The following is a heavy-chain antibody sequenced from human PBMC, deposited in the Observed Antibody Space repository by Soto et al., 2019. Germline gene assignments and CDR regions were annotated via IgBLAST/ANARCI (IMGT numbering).Heavy chain of an antibody. CDR2: IYYSGST. J-gene: IGHJ6*02. D-gene: IGHD3-22*01. Sequence: TLSLTCTVSGGSISSGCYYWSWIRQHPGKGLEWIGYIYYSGSTYYNPSLKSRVTISVDTSKNQFSLKLSSVTAADTAVYYCASDRVGYSYDSSGCMDVWGPGATVTVSS. V-gene: IGHV4-31*03. CDR3: ASDRVGYSYDSSGCMDV. CDR1: GGSISSGCYY.